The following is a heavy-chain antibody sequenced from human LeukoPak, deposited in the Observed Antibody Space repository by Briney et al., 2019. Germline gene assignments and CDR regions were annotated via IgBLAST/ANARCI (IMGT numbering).Heavy chain of an antibody. CDR1: GGSVSSGSYY. D-gene: IGHD2-2*01. Sequence: SETLSLTCTVSGGSVSSGSYYWSWIRQPPGKGLEWIGYIYYSGSTNYNPSLKSRVTISVDTSKNQFSLKLSSVTAADTAVYYCARLYCSSTSCHVGGYFDYWGQGTLVTVSS. CDR3: ARLYCSSTSCHVGGYFDY. CDR2: IYYSGST. J-gene: IGHJ4*02. V-gene: IGHV4-61*01.